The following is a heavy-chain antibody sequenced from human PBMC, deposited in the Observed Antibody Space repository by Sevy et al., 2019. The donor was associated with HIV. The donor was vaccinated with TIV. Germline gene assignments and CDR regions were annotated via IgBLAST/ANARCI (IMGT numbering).Heavy chain of an antibody. J-gene: IGHJ5*02. CDR2: MNPNSGNT. Sequence: ASVKVSCKASGYTFTSYVINWVRHATGKGLEWMGWMNPNSGNTGYAQKFHGRVTITRNTSISTAYMELSSLRSEDTAVYSCARGNNWFDPWGQGTLVTVSS. CDR3: ARGNNWFDP. V-gene: IGHV1-8*03. CDR1: GYTFTSYV.